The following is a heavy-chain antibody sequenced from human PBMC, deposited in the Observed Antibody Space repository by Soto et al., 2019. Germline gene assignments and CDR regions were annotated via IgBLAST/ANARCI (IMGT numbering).Heavy chain of an antibody. V-gene: IGHV1-18*01. CDR3: ARDHYYDGTGYYEDFFDS. J-gene: IGHJ4*02. D-gene: IGHD3-22*01. CDR2: IGAYNGDT. CDR1: GYTFASYG. Sequence: QVQLVQSGTEVKKPGASVRISCKASGYTFASYGISGVRQAPGQGLEWMGWIGAYNGDTNYAQKFRGRVTMTTDTSTTTAYMDLRSLTSDDTAVYYCARDHYYDGTGYYEDFFDSWGQGTLVTVSS.